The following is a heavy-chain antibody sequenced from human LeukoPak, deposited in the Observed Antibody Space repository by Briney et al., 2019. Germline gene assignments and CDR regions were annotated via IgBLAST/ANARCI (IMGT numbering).Heavy chain of an antibody. CDR1: GGSISSSSYY. J-gene: IGHJ4*02. CDR2: INSDGSST. Sequence: ETLSLTCTVSGGSISSSSYYWGWIRQPPGKGLVWVSRINSDGSSTSYADSVKGRFTISRENAKNTLYLQMNSLRAEDTAVYYCARVAAPEYYFNYWGQGTLVTVSS. V-gene: IGHV3-74*01. CDR3: ARVAAPEYYFNY. D-gene: IGHD2-15*01.